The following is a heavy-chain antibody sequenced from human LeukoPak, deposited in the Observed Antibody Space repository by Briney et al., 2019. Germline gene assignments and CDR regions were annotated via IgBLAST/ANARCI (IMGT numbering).Heavy chain of an antibody. D-gene: IGHD6-13*01. CDR3: AKLRGSSPSYFDY. CDR2: ISGSGGST. J-gene: IGHJ4*02. CDR1: GFTFRSYA. Sequence: GGSLRLSCAASGFTFRSYAMSWVRQAPGKGLEWVSAISGSGGSTYYADSVKGRFTISRDNSKNTLYLQMNSLRAEDTAVYYCAKLRGSSPSYFDYWGQGTLVTVSS. V-gene: IGHV3-23*01.